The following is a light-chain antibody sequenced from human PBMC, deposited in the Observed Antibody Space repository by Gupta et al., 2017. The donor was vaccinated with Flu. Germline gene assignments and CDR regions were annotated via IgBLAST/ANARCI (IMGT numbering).Light chain of an antibody. CDR3: YSATEKNLV. CDR1: VLPRKY. J-gene: IGLJ3*02. CDR2: KDT. Sequence: SHDLTQPSSVSVSPGQTARITCSGDVLPRKYVRWLQQRPGQAPVVVIYKDTERPPGIPERFSGSSAGTTVTLTIRGAQVEDEADYYCYSATEKNLVFGGGTKLTVL. V-gene: IGLV3-27*01.